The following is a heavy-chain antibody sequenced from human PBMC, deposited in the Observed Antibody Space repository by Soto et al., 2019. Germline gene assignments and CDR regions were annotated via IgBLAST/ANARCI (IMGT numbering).Heavy chain of an antibody. CDR1: CGSISTFY. Sequence: SETLSLTCTVSCGSISTFYWSWIRQPPGQGLEWIGYIYYSDNTNYNPSLNNRVTMSLDTSKNQFSLNLRSVTAADTAVYFCARRALTHAFVDYWGQGTLVTVSS. V-gene: IGHV4-59*01. J-gene: IGHJ4*02. CDR2: IYYSDNT. D-gene: IGHD3-10*01. CDR3: ARRALTHAFVDY.